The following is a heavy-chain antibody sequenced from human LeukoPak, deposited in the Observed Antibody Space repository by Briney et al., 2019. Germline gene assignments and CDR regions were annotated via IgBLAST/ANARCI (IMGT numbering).Heavy chain of an antibody. CDR1: GGSISSYY. CDR2: IYYSGST. J-gene: IGHJ5*02. D-gene: IGHD1-26*01. V-gene: IGHV4-59*01. Sequence: PETLSLTCIVSGGSISSYYWSWLRQPPGKGLEWIGYIYYSGSTNYNPPLKSRVTISVDPSKNQFSLKLSSVTAADTAVYYCARDLGSTNWFDPWGQGTLVTVSS. CDR3: ARDLGSTNWFDP.